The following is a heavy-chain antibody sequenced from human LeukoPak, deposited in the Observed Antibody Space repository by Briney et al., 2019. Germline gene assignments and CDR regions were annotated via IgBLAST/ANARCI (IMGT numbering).Heavy chain of an antibody. V-gene: IGHV3-21*01. D-gene: IGHD6-13*01. CDR1: GFTFSSYS. CDR3: ATEYSSSWSFDY. J-gene: IGHJ4*02. Sequence: GGSLRLSCTASGFTFSSYSLNWVRQAPGKGLEWVSSVSTGSNYIYYADSVKGRFTISRDNDKNSLYLQMNSLRVEDTAVYYCATEYSSSWSFDYWGQGTLVTVSS. CDR2: VSTGSNYI.